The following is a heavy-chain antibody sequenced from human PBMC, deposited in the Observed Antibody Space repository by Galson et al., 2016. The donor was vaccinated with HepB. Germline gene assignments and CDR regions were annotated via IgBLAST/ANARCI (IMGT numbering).Heavy chain of an antibody. CDR3: AREGRGAYSNTIDS. V-gene: IGHV3-11*06. CDR1: GFTFSDYY. CDR2: ISRSSSYI. D-gene: IGHD3-16*01. J-gene: IGHJ4*02. Sequence: SLRLSCAASGFTFSDYYMSWIRQAPGKGLEWISYISRSSSYIIYADSVKGRCTISRDDAKNSLYLQMNSLRAEDTAVYYCAREGRGAYSNTIDSWGQGTLVTVSS.